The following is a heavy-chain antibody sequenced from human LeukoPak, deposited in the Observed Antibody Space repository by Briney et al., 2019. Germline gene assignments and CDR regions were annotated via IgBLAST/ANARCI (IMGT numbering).Heavy chain of an antibody. J-gene: IGHJ4*02. CDR1: GFTFSSYA. CDR3: AETRYSSGAGYYFDY. Sequence: PGGSLRLSCAASGFTFSSYAMSWVRQAPGKGLEGVSAISGSGGSTYYADSVKGRFTISRDNSKNTLYLQMNSLRAEDTAVYYCAETRYSSGAGYYFDYWGQGTLVTVSS. D-gene: IGHD5-18*01. CDR2: ISGSGGST. V-gene: IGHV3-23*01.